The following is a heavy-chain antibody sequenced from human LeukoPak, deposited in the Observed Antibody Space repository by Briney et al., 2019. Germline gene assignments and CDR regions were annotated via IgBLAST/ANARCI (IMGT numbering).Heavy chain of an antibody. D-gene: IGHD4-17*01. CDR1: GFTFGDYA. V-gene: IGHV3-49*03. Sequence: GRSLRLSCTASGFTFGDYAMSWFRQAPEKGLEWVGFIRSKAYGGTTEYAASVKGRFIISRDDSKSIAYLQMNSLKTEDTAVYYCTRYGDYVPDYFDYWGQGTLVTVSS. CDR3: TRYGDYVPDYFDY. CDR2: IRSKAYGGTT. J-gene: IGHJ4*02.